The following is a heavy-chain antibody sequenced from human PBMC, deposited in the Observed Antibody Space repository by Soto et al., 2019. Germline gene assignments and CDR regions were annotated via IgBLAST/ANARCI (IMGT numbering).Heavy chain of an antibody. Sequence: PGGSLRLSCAACGFTFSSYAMQSVRKAPGKGLEWVAVISYDGSNKYYADSVKGRFTISRDNSKNTLYLQMNSLRAEDTAVYYCARDGEGYYDFWSGYYPYYWGQGTLVTVSS. J-gene: IGHJ4*02. CDR1: GFTFSSYA. CDR3: ARDGEGYYDFWSGYYPYY. V-gene: IGHV3-30-3*01. CDR2: ISYDGSNK. D-gene: IGHD3-3*01.